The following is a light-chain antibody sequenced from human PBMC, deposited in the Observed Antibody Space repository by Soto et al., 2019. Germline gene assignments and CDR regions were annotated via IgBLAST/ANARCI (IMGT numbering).Light chain of an antibody. V-gene: IGLV2-14*01. CDR1: SSDVGGYNS. Sequence: QSALTQPASVSGSPGQSITISCTGTSSDVGGYNSVSWFQQHPSKAPKLIIYEVSHRPSGVSIRFSGSKSGNTASLTISGLKAEDEADYYCNSYRHSTTLVFGTGTKLTVL. CDR2: EVS. CDR3: NSYRHSTTLV. J-gene: IGLJ1*01.